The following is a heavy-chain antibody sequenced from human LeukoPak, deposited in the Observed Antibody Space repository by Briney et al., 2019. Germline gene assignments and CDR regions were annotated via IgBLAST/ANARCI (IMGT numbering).Heavy chain of an antibody. CDR1: GLTFSTYG. CDR2: IQNDGNDK. J-gene: IGHJ4*02. V-gene: IGHV3-30*02. Sequence: GGSLRLSCAASGLTFSTYGMHWVRQAPGKGLEWVAFIQNDGNDKYYADSVKGRFTISRDNSKNTLYLQMNSLRAEDTAVYYCARDGYDILTGPYYFDYWGQGTLVTVSS. CDR3: ARDGYDILTGPYYFDY. D-gene: IGHD3-9*01.